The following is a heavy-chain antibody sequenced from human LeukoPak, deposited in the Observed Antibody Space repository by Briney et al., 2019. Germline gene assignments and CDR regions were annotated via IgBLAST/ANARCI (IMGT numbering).Heavy chain of an antibody. CDR1: GGSISSGGYY. D-gene: IGHD2-15*01. J-gene: IGHJ6*03. Sequence: PSETLSLTCAVSGGSISSGGYYWSWIRQPAGKGLEWIGRMYTTGSTNYNPSLKSRVTMSIDTSNDVFSLTLRSVTAADTAVYYCVRVNLEPGGYYFSYRDLWGKGTTVIVSS. CDR3: VRVNLEPGGYYFSYRDL. V-gene: IGHV4-61*02. CDR2: MYTTGST.